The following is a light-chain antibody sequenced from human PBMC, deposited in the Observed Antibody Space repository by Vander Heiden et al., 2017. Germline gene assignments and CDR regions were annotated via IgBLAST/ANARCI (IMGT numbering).Light chain of an antibody. V-gene: IGKV1-33*01. CDR2: DAS. CDR1: QDISNY. CDR3: QQDYNLLFT. J-gene: IGKJ3*01. Sequence: DIQMTQSPSSLSASVGDRVTITCQASQDISNYLNWYQQKPGKAPKLLIYDASNLETGVPSRFSGSGSGTDFTFTISSLQPEDIATYYCQQDYNLLFTFGPGTKVDIK.